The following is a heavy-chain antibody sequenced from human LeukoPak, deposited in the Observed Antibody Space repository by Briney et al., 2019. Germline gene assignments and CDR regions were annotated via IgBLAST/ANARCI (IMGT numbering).Heavy chain of an antibody. V-gene: IGHV3-7*01. J-gene: IGHJ4*02. CDR1: GFTFSGYY. Sequence: GGSLRLSCAASGFTFSGYYMSWVRQAPGKGLEWVANIKQDGNDKHYVDSVKGRFTISRDNAKNSLYLQMNSLRADDTAVYYCARDSGSSPHDYWGQGTLVTVSS. CDR3: ARDSGSSPHDY. D-gene: IGHD1-26*01. CDR2: IKQDGNDK.